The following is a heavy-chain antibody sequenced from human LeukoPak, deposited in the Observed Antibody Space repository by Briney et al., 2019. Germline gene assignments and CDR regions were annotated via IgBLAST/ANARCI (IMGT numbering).Heavy chain of an antibody. CDR1: GGSISSYY. J-gene: IGHJ4*02. CDR3: ARERGTRGYSYGFFDY. D-gene: IGHD5-18*01. V-gene: IGHV4-4*07. CDR2: IYTRGST. Sequence: SETLSLTCTVSGGSISSYYWSWIRQPAGKGLEWIGRIYTRGSTNYNPSLKRRVTMSVDTSKNQFSLKLSSVPAADTAVYYCARERGTRGYSYGFFDYWGQGTLVTVSS.